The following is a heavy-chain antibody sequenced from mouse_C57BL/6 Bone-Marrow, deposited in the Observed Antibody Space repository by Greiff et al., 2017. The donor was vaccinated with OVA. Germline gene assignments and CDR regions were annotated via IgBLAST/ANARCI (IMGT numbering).Heavy chain of an antibody. CDR3: ASDRHWFAY. CDR1: GFSLTSYG. CDR2: IWGGGST. Sequence: QVQLQQSGPGLVAPSQSLSITCTVSGFSLTSYGVDWVRQPPGKGLEWLGVIWGGGSTNYNSPLMDRLSISKDKSKSQVFIKMNSLQNEDTAMYYCASDRHWFAYWGQGTLVTVSA. V-gene: IGHV2-9*01. J-gene: IGHJ3*01.